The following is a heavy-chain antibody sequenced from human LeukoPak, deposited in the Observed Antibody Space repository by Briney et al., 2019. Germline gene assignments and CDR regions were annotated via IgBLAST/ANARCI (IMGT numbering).Heavy chain of an antibody. CDR1: GFTFSCYA. D-gene: IGHD2-21*01. Sequence: ACLTLACAASGFTFSCYAMNSVPQAQGKGLEWVSYINTDSSDIHYADSVKGRFTISRDNARNTLYLQLSSLRAEDSAVYYCARDTFHPGLIDSWGQGTLVTVSS. CDR2: INTDSSDI. J-gene: IGHJ4*02. V-gene: IGHV3-21*05. CDR3: ARDTFHPGLIDS.